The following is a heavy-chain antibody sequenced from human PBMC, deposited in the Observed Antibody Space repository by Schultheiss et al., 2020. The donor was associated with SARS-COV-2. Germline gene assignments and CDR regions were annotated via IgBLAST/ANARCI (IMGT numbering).Heavy chain of an antibody. CDR1: GYTFTTYA. CDR2: INAGNGNT. Sequence: ASVKVSCKASGYTFTTYAMHWVRQAPGQRLEWMGWINAGNGNTKYSQKFQGRVTITRDTPASTAYMELSGLGYEDTAVYYCARAPNNWNWFDPWGQGTLVTVSS. CDR3: ARAPNNWNWFDP. V-gene: IGHV1-3*01. D-gene: IGHD1-20*01. J-gene: IGHJ5*02.